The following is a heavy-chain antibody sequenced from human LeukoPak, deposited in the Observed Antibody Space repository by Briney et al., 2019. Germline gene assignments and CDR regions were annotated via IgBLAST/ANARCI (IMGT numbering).Heavy chain of an antibody. D-gene: IGHD3-22*01. V-gene: IGHV4-34*01. CDR3: AREYDSSGYSYWYFDL. Sequence: SETLSLTCAVYGGSFSGYYWSWIRQPPGKGLEWIGEINHSGSTNYNPSLKSRVTISVDTSKNQFSLKLSSVTAADTAVYYCAREYDSSGYSYWYFDLWGRGTLVTVSS. CDR1: GGSFSGYY. J-gene: IGHJ2*01. CDR2: INHSGST.